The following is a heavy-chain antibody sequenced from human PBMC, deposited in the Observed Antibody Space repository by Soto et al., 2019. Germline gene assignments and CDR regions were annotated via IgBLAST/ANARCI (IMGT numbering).Heavy chain of an antibody. V-gene: IGHV3-21*01. Sequence: GGSLRLSCAASGFTFSSYSMNWVRQAPGKGLEWVSSISSSSSYIYYADSVKGRFTISRDNAKNSLYLQMNSLRAEDTAVYYCARDSTYDSSGYYPDAFDIWGQGTMVTVS. CDR2: ISSSSSYI. CDR3: ARDSTYDSSGYYPDAFDI. D-gene: IGHD3-22*01. J-gene: IGHJ3*02. CDR1: GFTFSSYS.